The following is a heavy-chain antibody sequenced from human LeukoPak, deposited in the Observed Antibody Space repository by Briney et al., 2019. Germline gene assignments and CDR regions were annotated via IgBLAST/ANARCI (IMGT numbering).Heavy chain of an antibody. V-gene: IGHV3-30*02. CDR3: AKNIVVLPATILRYYYYGMDV. D-gene: IGHD2-2*01. CDR1: GFTFSSYG. Sequence: PGGSLRLSCAASGFTFSSYGMHWVRQAPGKGLEWVAFIRYDGSNKYYADSVKGRFTISRDNSKNTLYLQMNSLRAEDTAVYYCAKNIVVLPATILRYYYYGMDVWGQGTTVTVSS. J-gene: IGHJ6*02. CDR2: IRYDGSNK.